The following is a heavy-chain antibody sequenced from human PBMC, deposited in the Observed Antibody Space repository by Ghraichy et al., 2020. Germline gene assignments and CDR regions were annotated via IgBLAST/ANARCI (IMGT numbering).Heavy chain of an antibody. Sequence: SETLSLTCTVSGGSISSYYWSWIRQPPGKGLEWIGYIYYSGSTNYNPSLKSRVTISVDTSKNQFSLKLSSVTAADTAVYYCARDASPGGSGYPFNYYYYMDVWGKGTTVTVSS. CDR2: IYYSGST. CDR3: ARDASPGGSGYPFNYYYYMDV. CDR1: GGSISSYY. D-gene: IGHD3-22*01. V-gene: IGHV4-59*01. J-gene: IGHJ6*03.